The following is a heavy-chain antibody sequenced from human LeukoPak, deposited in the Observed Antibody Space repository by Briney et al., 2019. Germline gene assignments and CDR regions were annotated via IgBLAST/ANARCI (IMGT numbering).Heavy chain of an antibody. CDR2: ISAYNGNT. J-gene: IGHJ4*02. CDR3: ARDRYSGYENLDY. Sequence: GYTFTXYGISWVRQAPGQGLEWMGWISAYNGNTNYAQKLQGRVTMTTDTSTSTAYMELRSLRSDDTAVYYCARDRYSGYENLDYWGQGTLVTVSS. D-gene: IGHD5-12*01. CDR1: GYTFTXYG. V-gene: IGHV1-18*01.